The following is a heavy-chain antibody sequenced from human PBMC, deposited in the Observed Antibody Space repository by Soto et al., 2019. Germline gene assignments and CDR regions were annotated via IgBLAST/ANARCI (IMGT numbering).Heavy chain of an antibody. CDR2: ISYDGSNK. V-gene: IGHV3-30*18. D-gene: IGHD2-15*01. J-gene: IGHJ4*02. Sequence: GGSLRLSCAASGFTFSSYGMHWVRQAPGKGLEWVAVISYDGSNKYYADSVKGRFTISRDNSKNTLYLQMNSLRAEDTAVYYCAKEACSGGSCYSEHIFDYWGQGTLVTVSS. CDR3: AKEACSGGSCYSEHIFDY. CDR1: GFTFSSYG.